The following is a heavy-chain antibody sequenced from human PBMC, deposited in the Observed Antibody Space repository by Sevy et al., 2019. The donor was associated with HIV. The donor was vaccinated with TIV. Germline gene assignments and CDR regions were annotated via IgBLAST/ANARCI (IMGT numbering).Heavy chain of an antibody. V-gene: IGHV3-72*01. J-gene: IGHJ4*02. Sequence: GGSLRLSCAASGFTFSDHYMEWVRQAPGKGLEWVGRIRNKADSYTTECAAAVKGRFTISSYDSKNSLYLLMNSLKTENTAVYYCATHAGIAAAGRVFDYWGQGTLVTVSS. D-gene: IGHD6-13*01. CDR3: ATHAGIAAAGRVFDY. CDR1: GFTFSDHY. CDR2: IRNKADSYTT.